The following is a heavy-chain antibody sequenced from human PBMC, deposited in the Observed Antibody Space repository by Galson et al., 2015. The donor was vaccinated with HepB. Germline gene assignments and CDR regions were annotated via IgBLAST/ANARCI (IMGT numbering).Heavy chain of an antibody. J-gene: IGHJ6*03. CDR2: IDPSDSYT. V-gene: IGHV5-10-1*01. Sequence: QSGAEVKKPGESLRISCKGSGYSFTSYWISWVRQMPGKGLEWMGRIDPSDSYTNYSPSFQGHVTISADKSISTAYLQWSSLKASDTAMYYCARQERVVVVPAASMDVWGKGTTVTVSS. CDR3: ARQERVVVVPAASMDV. D-gene: IGHD2-2*01. CDR1: GYSFTSYW.